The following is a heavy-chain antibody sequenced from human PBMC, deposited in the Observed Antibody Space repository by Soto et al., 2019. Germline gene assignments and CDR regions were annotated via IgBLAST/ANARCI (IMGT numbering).Heavy chain of an antibody. V-gene: IGHV4-30-4*01. J-gene: IGHJ6*02. Sequence: SETLSLTCTISAGSISSGEYYWSWIRQPPGKGLEWIGYIYYSGSTYYNPSLKSRVTISVDTSKNQFSLKLSSVTAADTAVYYCARDREGITIFGVAPRGMDVWGQGTTVTVSS. CDR3: ARDREGITIFGVAPRGMDV. CDR2: IYYSGST. D-gene: IGHD3-3*01. CDR1: AGSISSGEYY.